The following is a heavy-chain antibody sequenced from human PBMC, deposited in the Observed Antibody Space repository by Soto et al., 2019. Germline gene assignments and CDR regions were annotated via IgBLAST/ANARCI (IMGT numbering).Heavy chain of an antibody. CDR1: GFTFSTSS. CDR2: FSASGVST. V-gene: IGHV3-23*01. J-gene: IGHJ4*02. CDR3: ARHVPRYFDY. Sequence: GGSLRLSCAASGFTFSTSSISWVRQAPWKGLEWVSSFSASGVSTYYADSVKGRFTISRDNSKNTLFLQMNSLRAEDAAVYYCARHVPRYFDYSGQRALVTVCS.